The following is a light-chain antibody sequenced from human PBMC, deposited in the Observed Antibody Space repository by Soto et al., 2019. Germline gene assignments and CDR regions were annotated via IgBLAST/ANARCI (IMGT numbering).Light chain of an antibody. J-gene: IGKJ1*01. CDR3: QQYNSYSWT. CDR2: AAS. V-gene: IGKV1-6*01. CDR1: QDSRND. Sequence: AIQMTQSPSSLSASAGDRVTITCRASQDSRNDLGWYQQRPGKAPKLLIYAASNLHTGVPSRFSGSGSGTDFTLTISSLQPEDFATYYCQQYNSYSWTFGQGTKVDIK.